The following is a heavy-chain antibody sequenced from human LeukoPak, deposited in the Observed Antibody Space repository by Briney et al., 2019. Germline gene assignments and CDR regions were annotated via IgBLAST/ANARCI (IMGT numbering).Heavy chain of an antibody. CDR2: IKQDGSEK. CDR3: ARDGVDFWSGYFGYYYYYMDV. V-gene: IGHV3-7*01. Sequence: PGGSLRLSCAASGFTFSSYWMSWVRQAPGKGLEWVANIKQDGSEKYYVDSVKGRFTISRDNAKNSLYLQMNSLRAEDTAVYYCARDGVDFWSGYFGYYYYYMDVWGKGTTVTVSS. J-gene: IGHJ6*03. CDR1: GFTFSSYW. D-gene: IGHD3-3*01.